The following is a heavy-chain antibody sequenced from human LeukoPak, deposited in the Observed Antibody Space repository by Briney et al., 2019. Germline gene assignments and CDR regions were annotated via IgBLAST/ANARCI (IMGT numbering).Heavy chain of an antibody. CDR1: GGSISSGGYY. Sequence: SQTPSLTCTVSGGSISSGGYYWSWIRQHPGKGLEWIGYIYYSGTTYYNPSLKSRVTTSMDTSKNQFSLKLSSVTAEDTAVYYCARGGYYYYYGMDVWGQGTTVTVSS. V-gene: IGHV4-31*03. CDR2: IYYSGTT. CDR3: ARGGYYYYYGMDV. J-gene: IGHJ6*02.